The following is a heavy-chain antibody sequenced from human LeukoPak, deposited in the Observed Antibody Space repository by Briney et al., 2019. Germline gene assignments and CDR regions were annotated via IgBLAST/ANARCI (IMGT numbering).Heavy chain of an antibody. Sequence: SVKVSCKASGGTFSSYAISWVRQAPGQGLEWMGRIIPIFGTANYAQKFQGRVTVTTDESTSTAYMELSSLRSEDTAVYYCARDTYDSSGYYYGYYFDYWGQGTLVTVSS. D-gene: IGHD3-22*01. J-gene: IGHJ4*02. CDR1: GGTFSSYA. CDR2: IIPIFGTA. V-gene: IGHV1-69*05. CDR3: ARDTYDSSGYYYGYYFDY.